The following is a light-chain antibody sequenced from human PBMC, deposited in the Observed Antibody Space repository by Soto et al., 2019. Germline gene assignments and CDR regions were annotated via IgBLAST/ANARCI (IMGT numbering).Light chain of an antibody. CDR1: QSVSSSY. Sequence: EIVLTQSPGTLSLSPGERATLSCRASQSVSSSYLAWYQQEPGQAPRLLIYGASSRATGIPDRFSGSGSGTDFTLTISRLEPEDFAVYYCQQYGSSSPTFGGGTKVDIK. V-gene: IGKV3-20*01. J-gene: IGKJ4*01. CDR2: GAS. CDR3: QQYGSSSPT.